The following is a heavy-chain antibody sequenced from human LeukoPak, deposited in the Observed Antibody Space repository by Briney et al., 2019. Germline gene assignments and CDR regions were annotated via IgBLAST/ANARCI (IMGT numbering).Heavy chain of an antibody. CDR2: INTNTGNP. D-gene: IGHD4-17*01. V-gene: IGHV7-4-1*02. CDR3: ARGYTKDMTSVTHFDY. Sequence: ASVKVSCKASGYTFTSYAMNWVRQAPGQGLEWMGWINTNTGNPTYAQGFTGRFVFSLDTSVSTAYLQISSLRAEDTAVYYCARGYTKDMTSVTHFDYWGQGTLVTVSS. J-gene: IGHJ4*02. CDR1: GYTFTSYA.